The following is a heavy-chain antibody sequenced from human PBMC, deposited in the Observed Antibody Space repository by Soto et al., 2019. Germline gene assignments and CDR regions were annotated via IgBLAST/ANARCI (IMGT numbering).Heavy chain of an antibody. Sequence: GGSLRLSCSASGFTFSSYAMHWVRQAPGKGLEYVSAISSNGGSTYYADSVKGRFTISRDNSKNTLYLQMSSLRAEDTAVYYCVKDIVADEWELGCWGQGTLVTVPS. J-gene: IGHJ4*02. CDR1: GFTFSSYA. CDR2: ISSNGGST. V-gene: IGHV3-64D*06. CDR3: VKDIVADEWELGC. D-gene: IGHD1-26*01.